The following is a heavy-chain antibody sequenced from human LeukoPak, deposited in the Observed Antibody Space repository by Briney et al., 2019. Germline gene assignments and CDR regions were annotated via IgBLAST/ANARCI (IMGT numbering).Heavy chain of an antibody. V-gene: IGHV1-2*02. CDR1: GYTFTGYY. CDR3: ARSKAYYYDSSGHYHAHDS. CDR2: INPNSGGT. D-gene: IGHD3-22*01. Sequence: ASVKVSCKASGYTFTGYYMHWVRQAPGQGLEWMGWINPNSGGTNYAQKFQGRVTMTRDTSISTASMELSMLRSDDTAVYYCARSKAYYYDSSGHYHAHDSWGQGTLVTVSS. J-gene: IGHJ4*02.